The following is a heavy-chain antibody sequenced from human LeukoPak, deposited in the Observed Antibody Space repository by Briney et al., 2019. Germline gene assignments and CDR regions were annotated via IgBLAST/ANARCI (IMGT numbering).Heavy chain of an antibody. J-gene: IGHJ5*02. CDR2: ISYDGSNK. V-gene: IGHV3-30*04. CDR3: ARDINYGDYGPWFDP. CDR1: GFTFSSYA. D-gene: IGHD4-17*01. Sequence: GGSLRLSCAASGFTFSSYAMHWVRQAPGKGLEWVAVISYDGSNKNYADSVKGRFTISRDNSKNTLYLQMNSLRAEDTAVYYCARDINYGDYGPWFDPWGQGTLVTVSS.